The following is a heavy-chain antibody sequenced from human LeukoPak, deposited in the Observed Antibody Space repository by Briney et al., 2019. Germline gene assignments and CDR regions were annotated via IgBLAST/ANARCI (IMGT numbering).Heavy chain of an antibody. J-gene: IGHJ4*02. CDR2: IWYDGNNK. CDR3: AKVKRADYDYVWGSYRLDY. D-gene: IGHD3-16*02. CDR1: GFTFSSYG. V-gene: IGHV3-30*02. Sequence: PGGSLRLSCAASGFTFSSYGMHWVRQAPGKGLEWVAFIWYDGNNKYYADSVKGRFTISRDNSKNTLYLQMNSLRAEDTAMFYCAKVKRADYDYVWGSYRLDYWGQGTLVTVSS.